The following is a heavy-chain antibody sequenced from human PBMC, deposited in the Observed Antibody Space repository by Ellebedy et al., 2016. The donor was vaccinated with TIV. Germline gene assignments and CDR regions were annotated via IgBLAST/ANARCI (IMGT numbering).Heavy chain of an antibody. CDR1: GGSISSSNW. Sequence: MPSETLSLTCAVSGGSISSSNWWSWVRQPPGKGLEWIGEINHSGSTNYNPSLKSRVSISVDTSKNQFSPRLSSVTAADTAVYYCARFGIEVSADKVRHYLDFWGQGTLVTVSS. V-gene: IGHV4-4*02. D-gene: IGHD6-19*01. J-gene: IGHJ4*02. CDR3: ARFGIEVSADKVRHYLDF. CDR2: INHSGST.